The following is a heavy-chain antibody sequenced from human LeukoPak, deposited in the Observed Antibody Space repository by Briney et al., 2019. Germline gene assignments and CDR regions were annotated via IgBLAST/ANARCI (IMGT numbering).Heavy chain of an antibody. CDR3: ARGVVAPGTVSFDY. CDR2: TYYRSKWYH. Sequence: SQTLSLICAVSGDTVSSNSVTWNWIRQSPSRGLEWLVRTYYRSKWYHDYAVSVRSRITINPDTSTNQFSLHLNSVTPEDTAVYYCARGVVAPGTVSFDYWGQGTLVTVSS. D-gene: IGHD6-13*01. J-gene: IGHJ4*02. CDR1: GDTVSSNSVT. V-gene: IGHV6-1*01.